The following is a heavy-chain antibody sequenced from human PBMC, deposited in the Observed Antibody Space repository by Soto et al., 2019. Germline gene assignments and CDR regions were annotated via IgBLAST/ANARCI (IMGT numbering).Heavy chain of an antibody. CDR1: GGSISSYY. D-gene: IGHD3-10*01. CDR2: IYYSGST. J-gene: IGHJ6*02. CDR3: ARLVRFGYGMDV. Sequence: PSETLSLTCTVSGGSISSYYWSWIRQPPGKGLEWIGYIYYSGSTNYNPSLKSRVTISVDTSKNRFSLKLSSVTAADTAVYYCARLVRFGYGMDVWGQGTTVTVSS. V-gene: IGHV4-59*01.